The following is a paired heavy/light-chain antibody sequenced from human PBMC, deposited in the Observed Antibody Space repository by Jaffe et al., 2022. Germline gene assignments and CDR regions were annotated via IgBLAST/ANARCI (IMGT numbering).Light chain of an antibody. Sequence: EIVLTQSPATLSLSPGERATLSCRASQSVSDYLAWYQQKPGQAPRLLIYDASNRATGIPARFSGSGSGTDFTLTISSLEPEDFAVYYCQHRSHWPPTFGGGTRVEIK. V-gene: IGKV3-11*01. CDR2: DAS. CDR1: QSVSDY. CDR3: QHRSHWPPT. J-gene: IGKJ4*01.
Heavy chain of an antibody. V-gene: IGHV3-21*01. CDR1: GFSFSDYT. D-gene: IGHD3-10*01. J-gene: IGHJ4*02. CDR3: ARNLVLQGVSVYFFDF. Sequence: EVQLVESGGGLVKPGGSLRLSCEDSGFSFSDYTMNWVRQAPGKGLEWVSSITNYDYIYYADSVKGRFTISRDNAKNSLYLQMNSLRAEDTAVYYCARNLVLQGVSVYFFDFWGQGTLVTVSS. CDR2: ITNYDYI.